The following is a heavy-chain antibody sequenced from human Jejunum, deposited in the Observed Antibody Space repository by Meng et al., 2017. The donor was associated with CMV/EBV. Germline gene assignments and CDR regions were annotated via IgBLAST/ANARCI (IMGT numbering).Heavy chain of an antibody. CDR3: ARVWLTGRWDC. Sequence: APSGVTFDDYGMSWVRQVPGKGLEWVSGINWNGGAKGYVDSVKSRFTISRDNAKNSLYLQMNSLRAEDTALYYCARVWLTGRWDCWGQGTRVTISS. D-gene: IGHD5-24*01. CDR1: GVTFDDYG. CDR2: INWNGGAK. V-gene: IGHV3-20*03. J-gene: IGHJ4*02.